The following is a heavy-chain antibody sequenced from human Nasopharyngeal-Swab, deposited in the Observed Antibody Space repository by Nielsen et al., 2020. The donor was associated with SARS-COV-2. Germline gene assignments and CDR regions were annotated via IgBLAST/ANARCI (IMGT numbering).Heavy chain of an antibody. Sequence: LSLTCAASGFTFSNYNMNWVRQAPGKGLEWVSYITSTSSTIYYADSVKGRFTISRDNAKNSLSLQINSLRAEDTAMYYCVSSYYGSAYWGQGTLVTVSS. J-gene: IGHJ4*02. CDR1: GFTFSNYN. V-gene: IGHV3-48*04. CDR2: ITSTSSTI. CDR3: VSSYYGSAY. D-gene: IGHD3-10*01.